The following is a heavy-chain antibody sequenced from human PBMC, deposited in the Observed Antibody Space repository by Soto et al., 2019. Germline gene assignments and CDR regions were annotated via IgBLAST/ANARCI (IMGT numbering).Heavy chain of an antibody. D-gene: IGHD3-10*01. Sequence: ASVKVSCKASGYTFTSYGISWVRQAPGQGLEWMGWISAYNGNTNYAQKLQGRVTMTTDTSTSTAYMELRSLRSDDTAVYYCARDGRGSGSYRPYYYGIDVWGQGTTVTVSS. V-gene: IGHV1-18*01. J-gene: IGHJ6*02. CDR2: ISAYNGNT. CDR1: GYTFTSYG. CDR3: ARDGRGSGSYRPYYYGIDV.